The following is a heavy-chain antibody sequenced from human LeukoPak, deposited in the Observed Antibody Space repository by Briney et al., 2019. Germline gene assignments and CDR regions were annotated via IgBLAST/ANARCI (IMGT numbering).Heavy chain of an antibody. J-gene: IGHJ5*02. CDR2: INPTDGTT. D-gene: IGHD6-13*01. CDR1: GYTFTSYH. V-gene: IGHV1-46*01. CDR3: ARDLDPTEAADPNWFDP. Sequence: ASLSVSCKASGYTFTSYHMHWVRQAPGQGLEWMGVINPTDGTTSYAQKFQGRVTMTGDTSTTTVYMELSRLISDDTAVCYCARDLDPTEAADPNWFDPWGQGTLVTVSS.